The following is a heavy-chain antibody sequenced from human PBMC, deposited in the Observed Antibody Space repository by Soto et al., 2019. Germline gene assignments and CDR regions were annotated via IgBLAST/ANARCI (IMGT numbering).Heavy chain of an antibody. CDR1: GFTFSRFW. V-gene: IGHV3-74*01. Sequence: EVQLVESGGGLVQPGGSLRLYCAASGFTFSRFWMHWVRQAPGKGLVWVSRINTDGSSKTYAESVKGRFSISRDNAKNTLYRQMDSLRAEDTGVYYCTRVLGAYSSTWSLYFVSWGQGTLVTVSS. D-gene: IGHD6-13*01. J-gene: IGHJ4*02. CDR2: INTDGSSK. CDR3: TRVLGAYSSTWSLYFVS.